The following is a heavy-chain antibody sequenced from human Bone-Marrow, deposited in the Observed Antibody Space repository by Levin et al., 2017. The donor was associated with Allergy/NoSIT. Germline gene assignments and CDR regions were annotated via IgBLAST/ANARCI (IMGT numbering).Heavy chain of an antibody. V-gene: IGHV3-23*01. CDR3: ATTFSLDN. D-gene: IGHD3-9*01. CDR2: IGVSGDT. Sequence: GGSLRLSCVVSGFTFTSAVMTWVRQAPGKGLEWVSSIGVSGDTHYADSIKGRFSISRDNSKNTVYLYMDSLRAEDTAVYYCATTFSLDNWAQGTLVTVSS. CDR1: GFTFTSAV. J-gene: IGHJ4*02.